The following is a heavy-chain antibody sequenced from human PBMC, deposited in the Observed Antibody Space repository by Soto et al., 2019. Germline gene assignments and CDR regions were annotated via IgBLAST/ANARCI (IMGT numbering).Heavy chain of an antibody. Sequence: QLQLQDSGPGLVKPSETLSLTCTVSGGSISSSTSYWVWIRQPPGKGLEWIGSINDSGSPNYSPSLKSRVTISADTPKNQFSLKLSSVTAADTAVYYCARPVNYYYYYMDVWGKGTMVTVSS. CDR3: ARPVNYYYYYMDV. J-gene: IGHJ6*03. V-gene: IGHV4-39*01. CDR1: GGSISSSTSY. CDR2: INDSGSP.